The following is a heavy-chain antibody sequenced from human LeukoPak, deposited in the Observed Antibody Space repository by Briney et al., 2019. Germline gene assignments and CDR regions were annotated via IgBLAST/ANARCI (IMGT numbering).Heavy chain of an antibody. CDR3: ARASGSGWPPPGFDY. CDR2: IYYSGST. V-gene: IGHV4-59*01. D-gene: IGHD6-19*01. CDR1: GGSFSGYY. Sequence: PSETLSLTCAVYGGSFSGYYWSWIRQSPGKGLEWIGYIYYSGSTNYNPSLKSRVTISVDTSKNQFSLKVSSATAADTAVYYCARASGSGWPPPGFDYWGQGTLVTVSS. J-gene: IGHJ4*02.